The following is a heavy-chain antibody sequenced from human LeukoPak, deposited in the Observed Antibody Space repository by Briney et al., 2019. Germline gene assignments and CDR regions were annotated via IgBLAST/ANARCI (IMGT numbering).Heavy chain of an antibody. J-gene: IGHJ4*02. D-gene: IGHD6-19*01. CDR2: ISSSSSYI. CDR1: GFTFSSYS. V-gene: IGHV3-21*01. CDR3: ARDLRGAVLGEVDY. Sequence: GVSLRLSCAASGFTFSSYSMNWVRQAPGKGLEWVSSISSSSSYIYYADSVKGRFTISRDNAKNSLYLQMNSLRAEDTAVYYCARDLRGAVLGEVDYWGQGTLVTVSS.